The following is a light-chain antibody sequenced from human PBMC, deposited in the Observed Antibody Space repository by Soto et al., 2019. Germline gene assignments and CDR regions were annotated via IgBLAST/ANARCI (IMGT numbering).Light chain of an antibody. J-gene: IGKJ1*01. V-gene: IGKV1-5*01. CDR1: QCISSW. Sequence: IQLIFSPSTLSASVGDRVTITCRASQCISSWLAWYQQKPGKAPKLLIYDASSLESGVPSRFSGSGSGTEFTLTISSLQPDDFATYYCQQYNSYPCTFGQGTKVDIK. CDR2: DAS. CDR3: QQYNSYPCT.